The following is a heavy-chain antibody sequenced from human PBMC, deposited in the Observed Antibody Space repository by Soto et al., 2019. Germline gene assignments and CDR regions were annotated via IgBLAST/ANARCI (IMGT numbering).Heavy chain of an antibody. V-gene: IGHV4-38-2*01. CDR1: ITNIYY. J-gene: IGHJ4*02. CDR2: IYHSGST. Sequence: PSETLSLTCAVSITNIYYFGWIRQPPGKGLEWIGSIYHSGSTYYNPSLKSRVTISVETSRNQFSLKLRSVTAADTAVYFCASPSSAYCSPTSCYVDTFHYWGQGVMVTVSA. CDR3: ASPSSAYCSPTSCYVDTFHY. D-gene: IGHD2-2*01.